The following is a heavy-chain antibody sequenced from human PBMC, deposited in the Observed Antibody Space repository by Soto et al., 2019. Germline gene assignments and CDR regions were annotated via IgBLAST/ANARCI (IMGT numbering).Heavy chain of an antibody. D-gene: IGHD6-6*01. V-gene: IGHV5-51*01. CDR1: GYSFTSYW. CDR3: ASPYRSSNNAFDI. J-gene: IGHJ3*02. CDR2: IYPGDSDT. Sequence: PGESLRISSKGSGYSFTSYWSGWVRQIPGKGLEWMGIIYPGDSDTRYSPSFQGQVTISADKSISTAYLQWSSLKASDTAMYYCASPYRSSNNAFDIWGKGTMVTVSS.